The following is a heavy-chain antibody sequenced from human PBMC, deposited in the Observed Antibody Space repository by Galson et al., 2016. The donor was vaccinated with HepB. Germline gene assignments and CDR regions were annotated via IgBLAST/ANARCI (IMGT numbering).Heavy chain of an antibody. CDR3: VRELAARY. V-gene: IGHV3-7*03. J-gene: IGHJ4*02. Sequence: SLRLSCAASGFTLSTYWMTWVRQAPGKGLEWVANIKQDGSEKNYVDSVKGRYTISRDNAKNSLYLQMNSLRPEDTAVYYCVRELAARYGGQGTLVTVSS. CDR2: IKQDGSEK. D-gene: IGHD6-6*01. CDR1: GFTLSTYW.